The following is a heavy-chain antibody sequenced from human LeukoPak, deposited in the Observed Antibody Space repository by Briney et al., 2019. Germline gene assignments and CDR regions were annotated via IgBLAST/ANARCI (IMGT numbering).Heavy chain of an antibody. CDR2: INPSGGST. CDR3: ARWGGYYDSSGTFDY. Sequence: ASVNVSFKSSGSTFTSYYMHWVRQAPGQGLEWMGIINPSGGSTSYAQKFQGRVTMTRDTSTRTVYMELSSLRSEDTAVYSCARWGGYYDSSGTFDYWGQGTLVTVSS. D-gene: IGHD3-22*01. CDR1: GSTFTSYY. J-gene: IGHJ4*02. V-gene: IGHV1-46*01.